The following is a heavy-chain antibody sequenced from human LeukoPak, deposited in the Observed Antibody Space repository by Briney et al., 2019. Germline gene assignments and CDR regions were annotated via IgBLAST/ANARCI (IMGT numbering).Heavy chain of an antibody. CDR2: TRNKVNSYTT. J-gene: IGHJ4*02. D-gene: IGHD6-19*01. Sequence: TGGSLRLSCAASGFTLSDHYMDWVRQAPGKGLEWVGRTRNKVNSYTTEYAASVKGRFTISTDDSKNSLYLQMNSLKTEDTAVYYCARVNTRSGKYFDYWGQGTLVTVSS. V-gene: IGHV3-72*01. CDR3: ARVNTRSGKYFDY. CDR1: GFTLSDHY.